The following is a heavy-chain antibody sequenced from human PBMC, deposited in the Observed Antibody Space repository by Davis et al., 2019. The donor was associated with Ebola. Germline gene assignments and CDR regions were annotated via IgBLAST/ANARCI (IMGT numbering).Heavy chain of an antibody. J-gene: IGHJ4*02. D-gene: IGHD1-26*01. V-gene: IGHV3-30*18. Sequence: PGGSLRLSCAASGFTFSSYGMHWARQAPGKGLEWVAVISYDGSNKYYADSVKGRFTISRDNSKNTLYLQMNSLRAEDTAVYYCAKVELLGYWGQGTLVTVSS. CDR2: ISYDGSNK. CDR1: GFTFSSYG. CDR3: AKVELLGY.